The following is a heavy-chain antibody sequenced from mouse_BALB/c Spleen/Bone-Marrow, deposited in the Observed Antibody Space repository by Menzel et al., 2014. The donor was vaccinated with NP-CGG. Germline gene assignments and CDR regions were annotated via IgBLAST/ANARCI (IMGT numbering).Heavy chain of an antibody. CDR2: INPSNGGT. J-gene: IGHJ4*01. V-gene: IGHV1S81*02. CDR1: GYTFTSYY. Sequence: QVQLQQSGAELVKPGASVKLSCKASGYTFTSYYLYWVKQRPGQGLEWIGEINPSNGGTNFNERFKSKASLTVDKSSSTAYMQLNSLTSEDSAVYYCXXRXXLSDYYPMDYWGQGTSVTVSS. CDR3: XXRXXLSDYYPMDY. D-gene: IGHD2-10*01.